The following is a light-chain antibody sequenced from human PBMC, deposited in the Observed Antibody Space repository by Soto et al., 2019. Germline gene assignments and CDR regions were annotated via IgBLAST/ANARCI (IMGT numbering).Light chain of an antibody. CDR2: AAS. CDR3: QQFKSYPLT. CDR1: QGISSY. Sequence: IQLTQSPSSLSASVGDRVTITFRASQGISSYLAWYQQKPGKAPKLLISAASTLQSGVPSRLSGSGSGTDFTLTISSLQPEDFATYYCQQFKSYPLTFGGGTKVEIK. V-gene: IGKV1-9*01. J-gene: IGKJ4*01.